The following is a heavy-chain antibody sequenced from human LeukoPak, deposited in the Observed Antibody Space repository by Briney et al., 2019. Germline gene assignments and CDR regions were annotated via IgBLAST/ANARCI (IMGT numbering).Heavy chain of an antibody. V-gene: IGHV1-2*02. D-gene: IGHD6-19*01. CDR3: ARLGYSSGSDF. CDR2: INPNSGGT. CDR1: GYTFTGYY. J-gene: IGHJ4*02. Sequence: ASVKVSCKASGYTFTGYYMHWVRQAPGQGLEWMGWINPNSGGTSYAQKFQGRVTMTRDTSISTAYMELSRLRSDDTAVYFCARLGYSSGSDFWGQGTLVTVSS.